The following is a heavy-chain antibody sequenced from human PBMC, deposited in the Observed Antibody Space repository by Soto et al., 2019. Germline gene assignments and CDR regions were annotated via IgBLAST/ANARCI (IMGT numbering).Heavy chain of an antibody. CDR2: ISSSRSYI. CDR3: AFAGSGSYSNVPDAFDI. D-gene: IGHD3-10*01. CDR1: GFTFSSYS. V-gene: IGHV3-21*01. J-gene: IGHJ3*02. Sequence: PGGSLRLSCAASGFTFSSYSMNWVRQAPGKGLEWVSSISSSRSYIYYADSVKGRFTISRDNAKNSLYLQMNSLRAEDTAVYYCAFAGSGSYSNVPDAFDIWGQGTMVTVSS.